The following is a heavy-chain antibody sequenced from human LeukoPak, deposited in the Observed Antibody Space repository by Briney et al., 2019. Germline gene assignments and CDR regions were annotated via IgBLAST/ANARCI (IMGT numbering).Heavy chain of an antibody. CDR3: ARTSGFFDSSGFYQQNPYYFQY. J-gene: IGHJ4*02. V-gene: IGHV4-34*01. Sequence: SETLSLTCAASGDSFIGYFWTWIRQAPGKGLEWIGDINHSGRTNYNPSLQRRASISVDTSKNQFSLNVTSVTGADTAVYYCARTSGFFDSSGFYQQNPYYFQYWGQGGLVTVSS. CDR2: INHSGRT. D-gene: IGHD3-22*01. CDR1: GDSFIGYF.